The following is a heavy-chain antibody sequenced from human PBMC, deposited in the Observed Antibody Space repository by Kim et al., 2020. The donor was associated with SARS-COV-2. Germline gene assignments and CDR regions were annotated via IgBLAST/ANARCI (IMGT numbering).Heavy chain of an antibody. J-gene: IGHJ4*02. CDR3: ARDPFCGGDCYSFDY. D-gene: IGHD2-21*02. CDR2: IIPIFGTA. CDR1: GGTFSSHA. Sequence: SVKVSCKASGGTFSSHAISWVRQAPGQGLEWMGGIIPIFGTANYAQKFQGRVTITADESTSTAYMELSSLRSEDTAVYYCARDPFCGGDCYSFDYWGQGTLVTVSS. V-gene: IGHV1-69*13.